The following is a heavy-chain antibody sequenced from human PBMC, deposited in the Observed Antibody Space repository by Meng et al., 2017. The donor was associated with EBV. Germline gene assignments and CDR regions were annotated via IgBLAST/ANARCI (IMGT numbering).Heavy chain of an antibody. V-gene: IGHV1-69*01. CDR1: GGTFSSYA. CDR3: AREWPNYYDSSGYFL. Sequence: QVQLVQSGAEVKKPXSSVKVSCKASGGTFSSYAISWVRQAPGQGLEWMGGIIPIFGTANYAQKFQGRVTITADESTSTAYMELSSLRSEDTAVYYCAREWPNYYDSSGYFLWGQGTLVTVSS. D-gene: IGHD3-22*01. J-gene: IGHJ4*02. CDR2: IIPIFGTA.